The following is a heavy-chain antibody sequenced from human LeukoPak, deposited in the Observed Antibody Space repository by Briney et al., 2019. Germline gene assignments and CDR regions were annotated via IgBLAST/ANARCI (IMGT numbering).Heavy chain of an antibody. CDR2: INHSGST. CDR1: GFTFSSYA. J-gene: IGHJ6*02. D-gene: IGHD5-18*01. CDR3: ARRARSIQLWNYYYGMDV. V-gene: IGHV4-34*01. Sequence: GSLRLSCAASGFTFSSYAMSWIRQPPGKGLEWIGEINHSGSTNYNPSLKSRVIISVDTSKNQFSLKLSSVTAADTAVYYCARRARSIQLWNYYYGMDVWGQGTTVTVSS.